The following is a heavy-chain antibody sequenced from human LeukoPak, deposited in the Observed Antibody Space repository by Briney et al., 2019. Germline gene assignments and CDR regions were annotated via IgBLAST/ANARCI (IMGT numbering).Heavy chain of an antibody. CDR3: ASRQSSSGY. CDR2: ISSSSSTI. J-gene: IGHJ4*02. D-gene: IGHD6-6*01. CDR1: GFTFSSYS. V-gene: IGHV3-48*01. Sequence: GGSLGLSCAASGFTFSSYSMNWVRQAPGKGLEWVSYISSSSSTIYYADSVKGRFTISRDNAKNSLYLQMNSLRAEDTAVYYCASRQSSSGYWGQGTLVTVSS.